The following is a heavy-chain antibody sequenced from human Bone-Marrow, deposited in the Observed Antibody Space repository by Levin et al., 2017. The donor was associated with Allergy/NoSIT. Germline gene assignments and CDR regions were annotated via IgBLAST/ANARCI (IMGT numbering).Heavy chain of an antibody. CDR2: ISVDSGST. CDR1: GYTFKNYG. CDR3: VSDGLWRVSYSREYFDP. D-gene: IGHD3-3*01. V-gene: IGHV1-18*01. Sequence: ASVKVSCRAFGYTFKNYGISWVRQVPGQGLEWMGWISVDSGSTKYADNFQGRLTLTTDTSTDTAYMQMGSLRSDETAVYYCVSDGLWRVSYSREYFDPWGQGTVVTVSS. J-gene: IGHJ5*02.